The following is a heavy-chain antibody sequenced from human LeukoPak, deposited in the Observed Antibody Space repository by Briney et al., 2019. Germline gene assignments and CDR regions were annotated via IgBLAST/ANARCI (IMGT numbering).Heavy chain of an antibody. Sequence: GGSLRLPCAASGFTFSSYGMSWVRQAPGKGLEWVSAISGSGGSTYYADSVKGRFTISRDNSKNTLYLQMNSLRAEDTAVYYCAKEYTGTFSPFPSYFDNWGQGTLVTVSS. D-gene: IGHD1-26*01. J-gene: IGHJ4*02. CDR3: AKEYTGTFSPFPSYFDN. CDR1: GFTFSSYG. CDR2: ISGSGGST. V-gene: IGHV3-23*01.